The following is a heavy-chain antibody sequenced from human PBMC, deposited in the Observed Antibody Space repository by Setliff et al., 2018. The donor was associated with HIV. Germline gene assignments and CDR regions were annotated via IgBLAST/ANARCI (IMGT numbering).Heavy chain of an antibody. CDR2: ISIDGSRT. V-gene: IGHV3-74*01. Sequence: PGGSLRLSCAASGFVFNDYWMHWVRQAPGKGLEWVSRISIDGSRTTYADSVKGRLTFSRDNAKSTLYLQMNSLRADDTALYFCAKERSTYGDYEAFDSWGQGTLVTVSS. CDR1: GFVFNDYW. J-gene: IGHJ4*02. D-gene: IGHD4-17*01. CDR3: AKERSTYGDYEAFDS.